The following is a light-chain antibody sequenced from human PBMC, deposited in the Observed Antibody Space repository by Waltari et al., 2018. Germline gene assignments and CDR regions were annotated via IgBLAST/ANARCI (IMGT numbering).Light chain of an antibody. J-gene: IGLJ2*01. Sequence: QSALTHPASVPGSPGQPFTIPCLGTSGDVVVFNYVPWYQQHSGEAPKLMIYDVSNRPSGVSNRFSGSKSDNTASLTISGLQAEDEADYYCSSYTSSSTLVFGGGTKVTVL. CDR3: SSYTSSSTLV. CDR1: SGDVVVFNY. CDR2: DVS. V-gene: IGLV2-14*03.